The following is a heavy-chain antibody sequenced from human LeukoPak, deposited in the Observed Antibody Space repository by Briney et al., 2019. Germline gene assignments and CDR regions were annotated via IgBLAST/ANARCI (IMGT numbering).Heavy chain of an antibody. Sequence: SETLSLTCTVSGGSMSSGDYYWSWIRQPPGKGLEWIGYIYYSGSTYYNPSLKSRVTISVDTSKNQFSLKLSSVTAADTAVYYCARAGPIVVVVAALGGFDPWGQGTLVTVSS. CDR2: IYYSGST. CDR1: GGSMSSGDYY. D-gene: IGHD2-15*01. CDR3: ARAGPIVVVVAALGGFDP. J-gene: IGHJ5*02. V-gene: IGHV4-30-4*01.